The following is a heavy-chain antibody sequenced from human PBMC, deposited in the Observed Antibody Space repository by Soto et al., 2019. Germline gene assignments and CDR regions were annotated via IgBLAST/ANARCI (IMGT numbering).Heavy chain of an antibody. CDR3: ARGALGFDP. CDR1: GFTFSRYD. D-gene: IGHD6-6*01. Sequence: EVQVVESGGGLVQPGGSLRLSCAASGFTFSRYDMHWVRQATGRGLEWVSGIGTSGDTYYAGSVKGRFTISRENAQNSVYLQMNSLRAGDTVVYYCARGALGFDPWGQGTLVAVSS. V-gene: IGHV3-13*04. CDR2: IGTSGDT. J-gene: IGHJ5*02.